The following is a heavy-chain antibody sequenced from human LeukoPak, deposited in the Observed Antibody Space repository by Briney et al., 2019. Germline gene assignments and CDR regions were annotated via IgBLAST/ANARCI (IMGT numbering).Heavy chain of an antibody. V-gene: IGHV3-30-3*01. CDR2: ISYDGSNK. CDR3: ASAREEYNWFDP. Sequence: AVISYDGSNKYYADSVKGRFTISRDNSKNTLYLQMNSLRAEDTAVYYCASAREEYNWFDPWGQGTLVTVSS. J-gene: IGHJ5*02. D-gene: IGHD3-10*01.